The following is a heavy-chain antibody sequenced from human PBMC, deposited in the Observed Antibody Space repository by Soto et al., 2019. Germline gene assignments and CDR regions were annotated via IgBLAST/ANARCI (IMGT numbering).Heavy chain of an antibody. CDR3: ARSVDSHTYFFDY. D-gene: IGHD2-21*01. CDR2: ISNDGNNK. J-gene: IGHJ4*02. CDR1: GFTFSSYP. Sequence: GGSLRLSCAASGFTFSSYPMHWVRQAPGKGLEWVAVISNDGNNKYYADSVKGRITVSRDNSKDTLYLQTNSLRPEDTAVYYCARSVDSHTYFFDYWGQGTLVTVSS. V-gene: IGHV3-30-3*01.